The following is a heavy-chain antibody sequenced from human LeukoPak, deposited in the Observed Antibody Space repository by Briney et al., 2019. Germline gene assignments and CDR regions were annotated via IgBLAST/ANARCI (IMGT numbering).Heavy chain of an antibody. CDR3: ARENDQGFDY. J-gene: IGHJ4*02. CDR1: GFTFSNYA. D-gene: IGHD3-16*01. CDR2: SGTRSSSI. Sequence: GGSLRLSCAASGFTFSNYAMNWVRQAPGKGLEWVSSSGTRSSSIYYAHPVTGRFIVSRDNAKNSLFLQMNSLRAEDTAVYYCARENDQGFDYWGQGTLVTVSS. V-gene: IGHV3-21*01.